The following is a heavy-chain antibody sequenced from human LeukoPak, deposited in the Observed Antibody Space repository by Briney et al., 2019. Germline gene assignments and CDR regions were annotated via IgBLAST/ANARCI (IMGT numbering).Heavy chain of an antibody. V-gene: IGHV1-2*02. CDR2: INPNSGGT. CDR3: ARDLTMVRGVIMT. Sequence: ASVKVSCKASGYTFTGYYMHWVRQAPGQGLEWMGWINPNSGGTNYAQKFQGRVTMTRDTSISTAYMELRRLRSDDTAVYYCARDLTMVRGVIMTWGQGTLVTVSS. CDR1: GYTFTGYY. J-gene: IGHJ5*02. D-gene: IGHD3-10*01.